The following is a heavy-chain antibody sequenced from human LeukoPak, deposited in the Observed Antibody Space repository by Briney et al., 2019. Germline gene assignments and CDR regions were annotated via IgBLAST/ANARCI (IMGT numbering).Heavy chain of an antibody. CDR2: IKQDGSEK. Sequence: GGSLRLSCAASGFTFSNYWMSWVRQAPGKGLEWVANIKQDGSEKFYVDSVKGRFTISRDNAKKSLYLQMSSLRSEDTAVYYCAREFSGRIPMVDGMDVWGKGTTVTVSS. CDR3: AREFSGRIPMVDGMDV. J-gene: IGHJ6*04. D-gene: IGHD1-14*01. CDR1: GFTFSNYW. V-gene: IGHV3-7*03.